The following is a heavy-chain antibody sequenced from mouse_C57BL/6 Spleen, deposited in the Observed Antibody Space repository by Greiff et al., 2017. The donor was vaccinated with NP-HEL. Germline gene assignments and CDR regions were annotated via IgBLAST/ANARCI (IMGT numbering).Heavy chain of an antibody. Sequence: QVQLKQSGAELVKPGASVKLSCKASGYTFTDYTIHWVKQRPGQGLEWIGRFYPGSGSIKYNEKFKDKATLTADKSSSTVYMELSSMTSEDSAVSLSERHNGDYVYFDDWGKGTTLTVAS. CDR1: GYTFTDYT. CDR2: FYPGSGSI. CDR3: ERHNGDYVYFDD. J-gene: IGHJ2*01. D-gene: IGHD2-4*01. V-gene: IGHV1-62-2*01.